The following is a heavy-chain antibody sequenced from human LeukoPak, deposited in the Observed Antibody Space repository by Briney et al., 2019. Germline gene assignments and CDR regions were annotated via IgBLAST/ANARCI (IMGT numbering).Heavy chain of an antibody. CDR3: ARVRPTTYDSSGYYAEYYFDY. D-gene: IGHD3-22*01. J-gene: IGHJ4*02. CDR1: GGSIRSGGYY. CDR2: IYHGGST. V-gene: IGHV4-30-2*01. Sequence: PSQTLSLTCTVSGGSIRSGGYYWSWIRQPPGKGLEWIGYIYHGGSTYYNPSLKSRVTISVDRSKNQFSLKLSSVTAADTAVYYCARVRPTTYDSSGYYAEYYFDYWGQGTLVTVSS.